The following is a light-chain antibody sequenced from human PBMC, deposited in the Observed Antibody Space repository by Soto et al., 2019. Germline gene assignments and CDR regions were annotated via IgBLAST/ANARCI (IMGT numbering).Light chain of an antibody. CDR2: TAS. CDR1: QPISDY. Sequence: DIQMTQSPSSLSASVGDRVTITCRTSQPISDYLNWYQQKPGKAPSLLIYTASNLQTGVPSRFSGSGSGTHFTLTISSLQPEDFATYYCQQSYNTPRTFGQGTKVAIK. CDR3: QQSYNTPRT. J-gene: IGKJ1*01. V-gene: IGKV1-39*01.